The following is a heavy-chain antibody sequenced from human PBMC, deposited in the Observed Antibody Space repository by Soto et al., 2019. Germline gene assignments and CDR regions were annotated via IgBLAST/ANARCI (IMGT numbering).Heavy chain of an antibody. J-gene: IGHJ4*02. Sequence: GGSLRLSSAASGFTFSDYYMHWIRQAPGKGLQWVSYISFSGATIYYADSVKGRFTISRDNAKNSLYLQMNSLRAEDTAVYYCARSGYSGYDHFGYWGQGTLVTVSS. CDR1: GFTFSDYY. D-gene: IGHD5-12*01. CDR2: ISFSGATI. CDR3: ARSGYSGYDHFGY. V-gene: IGHV3-11*01.